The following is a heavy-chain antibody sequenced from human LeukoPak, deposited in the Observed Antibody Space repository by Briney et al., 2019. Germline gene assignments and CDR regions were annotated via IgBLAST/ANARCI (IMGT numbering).Heavy chain of an antibody. J-gene: IGHJ4*02. CDR1: SGSFSGYY. CDR2: INHSGST. V-gene: IGHV4-34*01. D-gene: IGHD2-2*01. Sequence: SETLSLTCAVYSGSFSGYYWSWIRQPPGKGLEWIGEINHSGSTNYNPSLKSRVTISVDTSKNQFSLKLSSVTAADTAVYYCARAFRCSSTSCSYYFDYWGQGTLVTVSS. CDR3: ARAFRCSSTSCSYYFDY.